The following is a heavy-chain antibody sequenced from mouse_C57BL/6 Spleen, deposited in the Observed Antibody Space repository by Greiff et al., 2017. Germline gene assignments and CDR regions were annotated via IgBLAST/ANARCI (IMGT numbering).Heavy chain of an antibody. CDR2: INPYNGGT. CDR3: ANIYYEFDY. CDR1: GYTFTDYY. V-gene: IGHV1-19*01. J-gene: IGHJ2*01. Sequence: EVQLQQSGPVLVKPGASVKMSCKASGYTFTDYYMNWVKQSHGKSLEWIGVINPYNGGTSYNQKFKGKATLTVDKSSSTAYMELNSLTSEDSAVYYCANIYYEFDYWGQGTTLTVSS. D-gene: IGHD2-4*01.